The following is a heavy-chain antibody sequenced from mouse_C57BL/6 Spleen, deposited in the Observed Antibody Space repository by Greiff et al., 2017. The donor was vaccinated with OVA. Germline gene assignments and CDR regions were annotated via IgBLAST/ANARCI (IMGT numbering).Heavy chain of an antibody. D-gene: IGHD2-1*01. J-gene: IGHJ1*03. V-gene: IGHV1-15*01. Sequence: VKLMESGAELVRPGASVTLSCKASGYTFTDYEMHWVKQTPVHGLEWIGAIDPETGGTAYNQKFKGKAILTADKSSSTAYMELRSLTSEDSAVYYCTRKGVYGNHWYFDVWGTGTTVTVSS. CDR2: IDPETGGT. CDR3: TRKGVYGNHWYFDV. CDR1: GYTFTDYE.